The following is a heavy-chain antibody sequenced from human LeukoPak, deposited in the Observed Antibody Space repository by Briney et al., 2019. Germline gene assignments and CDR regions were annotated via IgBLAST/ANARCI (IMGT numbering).Heavy chain of an antibody. J-gene: IGHJ4*02. V-gene: IGHV4-59*01. Sequence: SETLSLTCTVSGGSISSYYWSWIRQPPGKGLEWIGYFYYSGSTNYNPSLKSRVTISVDTSKNRFSLKLSSVTAADTAVYYCARYYCGGHRYGSDYWGQGTLVTVSS. D-gene: IGHD2-21*02. CDR1: GGSISSYY. CDR2: FYYSGST. CDR3: ARYYCGGHRYGSDY.